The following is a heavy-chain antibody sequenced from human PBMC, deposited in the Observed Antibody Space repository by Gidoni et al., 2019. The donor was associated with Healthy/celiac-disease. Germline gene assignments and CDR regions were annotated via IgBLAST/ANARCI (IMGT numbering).Heavy chain of an antibody. CDR3: GRYNGYSGSYYLFPRTIDY. D-gene: IGHD1-26*01. Sequence: QLQLQESGPGLVKPSETLSLTCTVSGGSISSSSYYWGWIRQPPGKGLEWIGSIYYSGSTYYNPSLKSRVTISVDTSKNQFSLKLSSVTAADTAVYYCGRYNGYSGSYYLFPRTIDYWGQGTLVTVSS. CDR2: IYYSGST. V-gene: IGHV4-39*01. CDR1: GGSISSSSYY. J-gene: IGHJ4*02.